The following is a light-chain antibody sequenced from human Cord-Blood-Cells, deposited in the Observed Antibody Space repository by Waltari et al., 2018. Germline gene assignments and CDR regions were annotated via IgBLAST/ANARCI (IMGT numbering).Light chain of an antibody. CDR2: EDN. CDR1: SGSIASNY. Sequence: NFMLTQPHSVSESPGKTVTISCTRSSGSIASNYAQWYQQRPGSSPTTVIYEDNQRPSGVPDRFSGSIDSSSNSASLTISGLKTEDEADYYCQSYDSSIRVFGGGTKLTVL. V-gene: IGLV6-57*01. CDR3: QSYDSSIRV. J-gene: IGLJ2*01.